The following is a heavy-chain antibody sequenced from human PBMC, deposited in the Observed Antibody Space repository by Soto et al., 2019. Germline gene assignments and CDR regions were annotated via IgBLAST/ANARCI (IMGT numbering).Heavy chain of an antibody. CDR1: GGSISSGDYY. J-gene: IGHJ4*02. Sequence: KTSETLSLTCTVSGGSISSGDYYWSWIRQPPGKGLEWIGYIYYSGSTYYNPSLKSRVTISVDTSKNQFSLKLSSVTAADTAVYYCARENYSSGYYYWGQGTLVTVSS. V-gene: IGHV4-30-4*01. D-gene: IGHD3-22*01. CDR2: IYYSGST. CDR3: ARENYSSGYYY.